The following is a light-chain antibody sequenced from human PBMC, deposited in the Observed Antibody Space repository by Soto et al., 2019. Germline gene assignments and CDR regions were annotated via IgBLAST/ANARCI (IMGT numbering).Light chain of an antibody. J-gene: IGKJ4*01. CDR2: AAS. Sequence: DIQMTQSPSSLSASVGDRVTITCRASQSISSYLNWYQQKPGKAPKLLIYAASSLQSGVPSRFSGSGSGTDFTFTISSLQPEDIATYYCQQYDNLLTFGGGTKVDI. CDR3: QQYDNLLT. V-gene: IGKV1-33*01. CDR1: QSISSY.